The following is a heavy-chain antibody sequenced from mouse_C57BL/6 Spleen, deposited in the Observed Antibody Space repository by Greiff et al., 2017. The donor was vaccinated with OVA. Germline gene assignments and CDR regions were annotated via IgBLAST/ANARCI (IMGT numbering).Heavy chain of an antibody. V-gene: IGHV1-69*01. D-gene: IGHD1-1*02. CDR1: GYTFTSYW. CDR3: ARRGGDWYLDV. Sequence: QVQLQQPGAELVMPGASVKLSCKASGYTFTSYWMHWVKQRPGQGLEWIGEIDPSDSYTNYNQKFKGKSTLTVDKSSSTAYMQLSSLTSEDSTVYYCARRGGDWYLDVWGTGTTVTVSS. J-gene: IGHJ1*03. CDR2: IDPSDSYT.